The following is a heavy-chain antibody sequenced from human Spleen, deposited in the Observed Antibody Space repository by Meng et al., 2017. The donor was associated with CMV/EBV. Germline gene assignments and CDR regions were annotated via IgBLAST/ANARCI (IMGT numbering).Heavy chain of an antibody. CDR1: RFTFSSYA. CDR2: IYSGGSST. CDR3: ARVGDSSSRYRHFQH. J-gene: IGHJ1*01. Sequence: GESLKISCAASRFTFSSYAMSWVRQAPGKGLEWVSIIYSGGSSTNYADSVKGRFTISRDNSKNTLYLQMNSLRAEDTAVFYCARVGDSSSRYRHFQHWGQGTLVTVSS. D-gene: IGHD6-13*01. V-gene: IGHV3-23*03.